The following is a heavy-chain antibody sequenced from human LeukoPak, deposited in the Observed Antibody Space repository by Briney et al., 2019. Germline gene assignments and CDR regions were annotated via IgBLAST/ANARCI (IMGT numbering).Heavy chain of an antibody. D-gene: IGHD3/OR15-3a*01. CDR1: GFTFNSYA. J-gene: IGHJ3*02. Sequence: GGSLRLSCAASGFTFNSYAMHWVRQAPGKGLEWVAVISDDANNKYYPDSVKGRFTISRDNAKNTLYLQMNSLRAEDTAIYYCARGSFGPDIWGQGTMVTVSS. CDR3: ARGSFGPDI. CDR2: ISDDANNK. V-gene: IGHV3-30-3*01.